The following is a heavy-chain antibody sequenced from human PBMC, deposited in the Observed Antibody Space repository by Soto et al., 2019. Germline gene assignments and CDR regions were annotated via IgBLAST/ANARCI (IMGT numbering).Heavy chain of an antibody. CDR2: ISGTSGLI. D-gene: IGHD4-17*01. J-gene: IGHJ4*02. CDR3: ARFDYGDYQIDY. V-gene: IGHV3-48*02. Sequence: GGSLRLSCTASGFTFSDYNMNWVRQAPGKGLEWVSYISGTSGLIYYADSVKGRFTISRDNAKKSLFLQMTSLRDEDTAVYYCARFDYGDYQIDYWGQGTLVTVSS. CDR1: GFTFSDYN.